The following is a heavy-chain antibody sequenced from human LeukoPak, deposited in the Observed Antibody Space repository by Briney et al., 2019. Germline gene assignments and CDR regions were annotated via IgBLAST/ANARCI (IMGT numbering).Heavy chain of an antibody. Sequence: GGSLRLSCAASGFTFSSYAMSWVRQAPGKGLEWVSAISGSGGSTYYADSVKGRFTISRDNSKNTLFLQMNSLRAEDTAVYYCANNYYGSGSYYCFDYWGQGTLVTVSS. CDR2: ISGSGGST. D-gene: IGHD3-10*01. J-gene: IGHJ4*02. CDR3: ANNYYGSGSYYCFDY. CDR1: GFTFSSYA. V-gene: IGHV3-23*01.